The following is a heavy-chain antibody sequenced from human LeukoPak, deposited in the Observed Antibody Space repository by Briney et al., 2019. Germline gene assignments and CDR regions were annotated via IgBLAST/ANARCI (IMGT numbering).Heavy chain of an antibody. CDR1: GYTFTGYY. J-gene: IGHJ4*02. D-gene: IGHD6-19*01. CDR3: ARPHSSGWYYFDY. V-gene: IGHV1-2*02. Sequence: ASVRVSCKASGYTFTGYYMHWVRQAPGQGLEWMGWINHNSGGTNYAQKVQGRVTMTRDTSISTAYMELSRLRSDDTAVYYCARPHSSGWYYFDYWGQGTLVTVSS. CDR2: INHNSGGT.